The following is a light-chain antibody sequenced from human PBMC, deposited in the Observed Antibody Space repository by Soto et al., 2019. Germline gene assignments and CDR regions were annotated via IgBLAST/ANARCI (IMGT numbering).Light chain of an antibody. Sequence: EIVITQSPATLSVSPGERATLSCRASQSVSSNLAWYPQNPGQAPRLLIYDASTRATGIPARFSGSGSGTESTLTISSLQSEDFAVYYCQQYNNWPPRYTFGQGTKLEIK. CDR1: QSVSSN. CDR3: QQYNNWPPRYT. J-gene: IGKJ2*01. V-gene: IGKV3-15*01. CDR2: DAS.